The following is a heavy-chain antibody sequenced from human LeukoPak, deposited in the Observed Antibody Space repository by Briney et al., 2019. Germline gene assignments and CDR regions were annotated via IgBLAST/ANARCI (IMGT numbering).Heavy chain of an antibody. CDR1: GYTFTGYY. Sequence: GASVKVSCKASGYTFTGYYMHWVRQAPGQGLEWMGWINPNSGGTNYAQKFQGRVTMTRDTSISTAYMELSRLRSDDTAVYYCARVRYYESSGYFYWGQGTLVTVSS. D-gene: IGHD3-22*01. V-gene: IGHV1-2*02. J-gene: IGHJ4*02. CDR3: ARVRYYESSGYFY. CDR2: INPNSGGT.